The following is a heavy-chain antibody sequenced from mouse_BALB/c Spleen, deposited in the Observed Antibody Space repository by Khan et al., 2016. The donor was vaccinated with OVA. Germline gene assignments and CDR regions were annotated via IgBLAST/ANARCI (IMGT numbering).Heavy chain of an antibody. CDR2: ISYSGRT. J-gene: IGHJ2*01. D-gene: IGHD1-1*01. CDR1: GYSITSDYA. V-gene: IGHV3-2*02. CDR3: ARSVTMTTVVATDFDY. Sequence: EVQLQESGPGLVKPSQSLSLTCTVTGYSITSDYAWNWIRQFPGNKLEWVGYISYSGRTSYNPSLKSRISITRDTSKNQFFLQLRSVTTEDTATYYCARSVTMTTVVATDFDYWGQGTTLTVSS.